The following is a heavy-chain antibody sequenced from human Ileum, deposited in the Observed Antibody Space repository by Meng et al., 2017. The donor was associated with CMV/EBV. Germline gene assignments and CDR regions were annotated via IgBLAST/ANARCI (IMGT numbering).Heavy chain of an antibody. CDR1: GGTFSRYT. CDR2: IIPILDLA. D-gene: IGHD3-22*01. V-gene: IGHV1-69*02. J-gene: IGHJ6*02. CDR3: ARGEYYYDSSGSSDIYCYYVMDV. Sequence: SVKVSCKASGGTFSRYTINWVRQAPGQGLEWMGRIIPILDLANYAQKFQGRVTITADKSTSTAYMELSSLRSEDTAVYYCARGEYYYDSSGSSDIYCYYVMDVWGQATTVTVSS.